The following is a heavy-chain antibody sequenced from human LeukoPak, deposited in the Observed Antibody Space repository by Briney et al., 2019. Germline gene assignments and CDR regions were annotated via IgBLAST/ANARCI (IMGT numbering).Heavy chain of an antibody. V-gene: IGHV5-51*01. CDR1: GYTFTSSW. J-gene: IGHJ3*02. Sequence: GESLKISCQVSGYTFTSSWIGWLRQMPGKGLEWMGIIYPGDSDTRYSPSFQGQVTISADKSISTAYLQWSSLKASDTAMYYCARQLRRWELLPSDAFDIWGQGTMVIVSS. D-gene: IGHD1-26*01. CDR2: IYPGDSDT. CDR3: ARQLRRWELLPSDAFDI.